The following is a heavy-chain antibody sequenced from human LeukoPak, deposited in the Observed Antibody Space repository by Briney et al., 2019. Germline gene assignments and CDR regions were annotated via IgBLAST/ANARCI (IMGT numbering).Heavy chain of an antibody. CDR3: AREGVVVSAAVDY. V-gene: IGHV3-30-3*01. CDR1: GFTFSSYA. Sequence: GRSLRLSCAAPGFTFSSYAMHWVRQAPGKGLEWVAVISYDGSNKYYADSVKGRFTISRDNSKNTLYLQMNSLRAEDTAVYYCAREGVVVSAAVDYWGQGTLVTVSS. J-gene: IGHJ4*02. CDR2: ISYDGSNK. D-gene: IGHD2-2*01.